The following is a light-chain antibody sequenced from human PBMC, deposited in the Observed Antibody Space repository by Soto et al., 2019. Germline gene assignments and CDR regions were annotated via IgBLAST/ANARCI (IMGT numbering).Light chain of an antibody. V-gene: IGKV3-20*01. Sequence: EIVLTQSPVTLSLSPGERATLSCRASQSVSSSYLAWYQQKPGQAPRLLIYGASSRATGIPDRFSGSGSGTDLTLTISRLEPEDFAVYYCQQYGSSPTFGPGTKVDIK. CDR3: QQYGSSPT. CDR2: GAS. CDR1: QSVSSSY. J-gene: IGKJ3*01.